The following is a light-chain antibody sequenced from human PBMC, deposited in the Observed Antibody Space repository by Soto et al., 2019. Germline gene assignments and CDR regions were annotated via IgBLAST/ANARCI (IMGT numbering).Light chain of an antibody. J-gene: IGKJ2*01. V-gene: IGKV3-20*01. CDR1: QSVSSSY. CDR3: QQYGSSLYT. Sequence: EIVLTQSPGTLSLSPGERATLSCRASQSVSSSYLAWYQQKPGQAPRLLIYGASNRATGIKDRFSGSGYGTDFTLTISRLEPVDFAMYYCQQYGSSLYTFGPGTKLEIK. CDR2: GAS.